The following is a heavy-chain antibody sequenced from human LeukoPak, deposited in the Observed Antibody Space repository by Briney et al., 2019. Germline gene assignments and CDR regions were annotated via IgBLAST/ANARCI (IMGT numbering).Heavy chain of an antibody. Sequence: SETLSLTCAVYGGSFSGYYWSWIRQPPGKGLEWIGEINHSGSTNYNPSLKSRVTIAVDTYKNQFSLKLTSVTAADTAVYYCARDHAVLLWFGESSYYFDYWGQGTLVTVSS. V-gene: IGHV4-34*01. J-gene: IGHJ4*02. CDR1: GGSFSGYY. CDR3: ARDHAVLLWFGESSYYFDY. CDR2: INHSGST. D-gene: IGHD3-10*01.